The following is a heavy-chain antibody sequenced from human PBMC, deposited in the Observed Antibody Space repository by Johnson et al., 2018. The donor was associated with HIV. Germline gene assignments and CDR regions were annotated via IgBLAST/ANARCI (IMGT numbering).Heavy chain of an antibody. J-gene: IGHJ3*02. CDR2: ISWDGGNT. CDR3: AKDSDTYYYGSGDAFDI. Sequence: VQLVESGGVAVQPGGSLRLSCAASGFSFDDYAMHWVRQAPGKGLEWVSLISWDGGNTYYADSVKGRFIISRDNSKKSLYLQMNSLRAEDNALYFCAKDSDTYYYGSGDAFDIWGQGTMVTVSS. D-gene: IGHD3-10*01. V-gene: IGHV3-43D*03. CDR1: GFSFDDYA.